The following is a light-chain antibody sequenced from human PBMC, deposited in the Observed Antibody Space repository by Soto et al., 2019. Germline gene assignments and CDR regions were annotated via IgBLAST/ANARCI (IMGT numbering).Light chain of an antibody. J-gene: IGKJ1*01. CDR1: QSVSSSY. V-gene: IGKV3-20*01. CDR2: GAS. CDR3: QQYGSSPPWT. Sequence: EIGLTQSPGTLSLSPGERATRSCRASQSVSSSYLAWYQQKPGQAPRLLIYGASSRATGIPDRFSGSGSGTDFTLTISSPEPEDFAVYYCQQYGSSPPWTFGQGTKVEIK.